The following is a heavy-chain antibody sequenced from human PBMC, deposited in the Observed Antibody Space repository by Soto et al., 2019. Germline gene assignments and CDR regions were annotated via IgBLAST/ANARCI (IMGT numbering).Heavy chain of an antibody. CDR3: ARVSGYSSSWYADAFDI. J-gene: IGHJ3*02. V-gene: IGHV1-2*02. CDR2: INPNSGGT. D-gene: IGHD6-13*01. CDR1: GYTFTGYY. Sequence: ASVKVSCKASGYTFTGYYMHWVRQAPGQGLEWMGWINPNSGGTNYAQKFQGRVTMTRDTSISTAYMELSRLRSDDTAVYYCARVSGYSSSWYADAFDIWGKGTMV.